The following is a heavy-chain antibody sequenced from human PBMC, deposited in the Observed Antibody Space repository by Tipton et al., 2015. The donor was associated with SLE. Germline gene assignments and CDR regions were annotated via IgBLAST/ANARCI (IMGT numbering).Heavy chain of an antibody. V-gene: IGHV4-59*11. J-gene: IGHJ3*01. CDR2: IYYTGNT. CDR3: ARMGLCTTTTCNEGAFDV. D-gene: IGHD2-2*01. Sequence: TLSLTCSVSGGSMSYHYWSWIRQPTGKGLEWIGYIYYTGNTNYNPSLKSRVTMSVDTSKSRFSLKLTFVSAADTAIYYCARMGLCTTTTCNEGAFDVWGQVSMVTVSS. CDR1: GGSMSYHY.